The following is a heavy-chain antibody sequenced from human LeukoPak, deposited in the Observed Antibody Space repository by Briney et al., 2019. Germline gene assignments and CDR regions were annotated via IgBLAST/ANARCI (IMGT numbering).Heavy chain of an antibody. CDR1: GYIFTSYG. CDR3: ARAPLYSSGWYIYYYYMDV. Sequence: ASVKVSCKASGYIFTSYGISWVRQAPGQGLEWMGWISAYNGNTNYAQKLQGRVTMTTDTSTSTAYMELRSLRSDDTAVYYCARAPLYSSGWYIYYYYMDVWGKGTTVTVSS. J-gene: IGHJ6*03. CDR2: ISAYNGNT. V-gene: IGHV1-18*01. D-gene: IGHD6-19*01.